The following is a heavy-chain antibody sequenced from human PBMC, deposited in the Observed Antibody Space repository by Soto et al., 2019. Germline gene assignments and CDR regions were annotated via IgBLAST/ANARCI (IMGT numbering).Heavy chain of an antibody. CDR2: ISAYNGNS. CDR1: GYTFTSYG. Sequence: ASVKVSCKASGYTFTSYGISWVRLATGQGLEWMGWISAYNGNSNYAQKYHGRVTMTTDTSTNTAYMEMSSLRSDDTAVYYCARIADCGTTSCSFPSRFHIRGYYYYYGLDVWGQGTTVTVSS. CDR3: ARIADCGTTSCSFPSRFHIRGYYYYYGLDV. J-gene: IGHJ6*02. V-gene: IGHV1-18*01. D-gene: IGHD2-2*01.